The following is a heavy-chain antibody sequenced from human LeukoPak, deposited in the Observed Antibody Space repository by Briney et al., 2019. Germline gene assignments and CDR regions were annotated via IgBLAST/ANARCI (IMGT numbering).Heavy chain of an antibody. CDR2: INPNRGGT. CDR3: ARDVRAVAGHFDY. Sequence: ASVKVSCKASGYMFSINDMHWVRQAPGQGLEWMGWINPNRGGTNYAQKFQGRVTMTRDTSISTAYMELSRLRSDDTAVYYCARDVRAVAGHFDYWGQGTLVTVSS. CDR1: GYMFSIND. V-gene: IGHV1-2*02. J-gene: IGHJ4*02. D-gene: IGHD6-19*01.